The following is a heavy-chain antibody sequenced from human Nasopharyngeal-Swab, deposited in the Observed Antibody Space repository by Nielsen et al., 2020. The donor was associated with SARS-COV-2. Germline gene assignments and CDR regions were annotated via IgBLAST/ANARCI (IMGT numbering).Heavy chain of an antibody. CDR3: AKGEDSSGWYPPGFDP. Sequence: GGSLRLSCAASGFTSSSYGMHWVRQAPGKGLEWVAVISYDGSNKYYADSVKGRFTISRDNSKNTLYLQMNSLRAEDTAVYYCAKGEDSSGWYPPGFDPWGQGTLVTVSS. CDR2: ISYDGSNK. J-gene: IGHJ5*02. V-gene: IGHV3-30*18. D-gene: IGHD6-19*01. CDR1: GFTSSSYG.